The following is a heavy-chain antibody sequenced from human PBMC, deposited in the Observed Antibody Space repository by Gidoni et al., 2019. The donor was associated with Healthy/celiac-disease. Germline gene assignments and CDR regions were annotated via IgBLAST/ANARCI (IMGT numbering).Heavy chain of an antibody. D-gene: IGHD6-19*01. J-gene: IGHJ4*02. Sequence: QVQLVESGGGVVQPGRSLSLSCAASGLTFSSYAMHWVRQAPGKGLEWVAVISYDGSNKYYADSVKGRFTISRDNSKNTLYLQMNSLRAEDTAVYYCARERGSGIAVAGPLRYWGQGTLVTVSS. CDR1: GLTFSSYA. CDR3: ARERGSGIAVAGPLRY. CDR2: ISYDGSNK. V-gene: IGHV3-30-3*01.